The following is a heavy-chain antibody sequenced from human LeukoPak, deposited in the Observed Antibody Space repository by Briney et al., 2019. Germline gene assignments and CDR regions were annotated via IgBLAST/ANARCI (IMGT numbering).Heavy chain of an antibody. J-gene: IGHJ4*02. CDR3: ARDPGDYYGSGSYYDY. CDR1: GFTFSSYA. D-gene: IGHD3-10*01. CDR2: ISYDGSNK. Sequence: GGSLRLSCAASGFTFSSYAMSWVRQAPGKGLEWVAVISYDGSNKYYADSVKGRFTISRDNSKNTLYLQMNSLRAEDTAEYYCARDPGDYYGSGSYYDYWGQGTLVTVSS. V-gene: IGHV3-30-3*01.